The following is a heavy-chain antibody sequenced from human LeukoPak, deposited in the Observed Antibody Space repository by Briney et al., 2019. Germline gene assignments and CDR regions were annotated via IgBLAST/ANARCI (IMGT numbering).Heavy chain of an antibody. CDR1: GYTFTGYY. Sequence: ASVKVSCKASGYTFTGYYMHWVRQAPGQGLEWMGWINSNSGGTNYAQKFQGRVTMTRDTSISTAYMELSRLRSDDTAVYYCARFVDYYDSSGLDAFDIWGQGTLVTVSS. V-gene: IGHV1-2*02. D-gene: IGHD3-22*01. J-gene: IGHJ3*02. CDR3: ARFVDYYDSSGLDAFDI. CDR2: INSNSGGT.